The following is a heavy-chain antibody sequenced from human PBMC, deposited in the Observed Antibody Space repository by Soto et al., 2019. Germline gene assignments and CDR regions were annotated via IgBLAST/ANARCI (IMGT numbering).Heavy chain of an antibody. CDR1: GFTFSSYA. J-gene: IGHJ6*02. CDR3: ARDKGEGGYSYGLRGMDV. V-gene: IGHV3-30-3*01. D-gene: IGHD5-18*01. CDR2: ISYDGSNK. Sequence: GGSLRLSCAASGFTFSSYAMHWVRQAPGKGLEWVAVISYDGSNKYYADSVKGRFTISRDNSKNTLYLQMNSLRAEDTAVYYCARDKGEGGYSYGLRGMDVSGQGTTVTV.